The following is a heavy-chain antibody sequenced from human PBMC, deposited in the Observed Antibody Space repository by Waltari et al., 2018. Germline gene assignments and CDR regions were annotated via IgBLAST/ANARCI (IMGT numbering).Heavy chain of an antibody. Sequence: QVQLVQSGAEVKKPGSSVKVSCKASGGTFSSDVITWVRQVPGQGLEWMGRINPNSGGTNYAQKFQGRVTMTRDTSISTAYMELSRLRSDDTAVYYCARPDLGSYWFDPWGQGTLVTVSS. CDR3: ARPDLGSYWFDP. CDR1: GGTFSSDV. CDR2: INPNSGGT. J-gene: IGHJ5*02. D-gene: IGHD3-10*01. V-gene: IGHV1-2*06.